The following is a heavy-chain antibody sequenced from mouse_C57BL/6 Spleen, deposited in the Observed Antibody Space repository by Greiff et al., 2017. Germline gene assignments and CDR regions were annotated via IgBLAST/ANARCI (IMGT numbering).Heavy chain of an antibody. V-gene: IGHV1-72*01. CDR3: ARDWDLSCDY. CDR1: GYTFTSYW. Sequence: VQLQQPGAELVKPGASVKLSCKASGYTFTSYWMHWVKQRPGRGLEWIGRIDPNSGGTKYNEKFKSKATLTVDKPSSTAYMQRSSLTSADSAVYYCARDWDLSCDYWGQGTTLTVSS. CDR2: IDPNSGGT. J-gene: IGHJ2*01. D-gene: IGHD4-1*01.